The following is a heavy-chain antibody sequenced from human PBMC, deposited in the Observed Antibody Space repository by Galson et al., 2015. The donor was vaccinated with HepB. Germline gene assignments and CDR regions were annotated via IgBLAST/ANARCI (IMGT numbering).Heavy chain of an antibody. CDR1: DYTFTNFG. D-gene: IGHD2-2*02. CDR3: ARARYTTSPPDY. J-gene: IGHJ4*02. CDR2: ISAYNGNT. Sequence: SVKVSCKASDYTFTNFGISWVRQAPGQGLEWMGWISAYNGNTNYAQNLQGRVTMTTDTSTSTAYMVLRSLRSDDTAVYYCARARYTTSPPDYWGQGTLVTVSS. V-gene: IGHV1-18*04.